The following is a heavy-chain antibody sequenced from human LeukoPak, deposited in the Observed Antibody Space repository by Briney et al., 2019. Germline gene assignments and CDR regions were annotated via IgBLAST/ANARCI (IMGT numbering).Heavy chain of an antibody. Sequence: SETLSLTCTVSGGSISSGDYYWSWIRQPPGKGLEWIGYIYYSGSTYYNPSLKSRVTISVDTSKNQFSLKLSSVTAADTAVYYCASNPASLDYFMDVWGQGTTVTVSS. V-gene: IGHV4-30-4*01. J-gene: IGHJ6*02. CDR2: IYYSGST. CDR3: ASNPASLDYFMDV. CDR1: GGSISSGDYY. D-gene: IGHD2-15*01.